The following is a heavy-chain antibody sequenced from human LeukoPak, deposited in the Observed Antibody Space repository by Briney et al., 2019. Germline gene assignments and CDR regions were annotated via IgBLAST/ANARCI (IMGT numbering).Heavy chain of an antibody. J-gene: IGHJ4*02. D-gene: IGHD2-8*01. CDR3: ARDIVLMVYAIAPDY. Sequence: PGASVKVSCKASGYTFTSYGISWVRQAPGQGLEWMGWISAYNGNTTYAQKLQGRVTMTTDTSTSTAYMELRSLRSDDTAVYYCARDIVLMVYAIAPDYWGQGTLVTVSS. CDR2: ISAYNGNT. V-gene: IGHV1-18*01. CDR1: GYTFTSYG.